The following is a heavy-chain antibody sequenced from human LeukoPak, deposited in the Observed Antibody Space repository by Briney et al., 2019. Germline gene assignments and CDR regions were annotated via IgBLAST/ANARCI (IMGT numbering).Heavy chain of an antibody. CDR3: ARDGGPDYGGNSHDI. J-gene: IGHJ3*02. D-gene: IGHD4-23*01. CDR1: GVTPTTYS. V-gene: IGHV3-21*01. Sequence: PGRTLRLSRAPSGVTPTTYSMNSVHEAPGPGLEGCSCISSSSSYIYYAASVKGRFTISRDNAKNSLYLQMNSLRAEDTAVYYCARDGGPDYGGNSHDIWGQGTMVTVSS. CDR2: ISSSSSYI.